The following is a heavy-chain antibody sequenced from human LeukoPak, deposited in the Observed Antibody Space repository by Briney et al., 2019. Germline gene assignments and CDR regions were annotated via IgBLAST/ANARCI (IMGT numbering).Heavy chain of an antibody. CDR2: ISAYNGNT. J-gene: IGHJ4*02. D-gene: IGHD6-13*01. CDR3: ARGYSSSWYDNFDY. Sequence: ASVKVSCKASGYTFTSYGISWVRQAPGQGLERMGWISAYNGNTNYAQKLQGRVSMTTDTSTSTAYMELRSLRSDDTAVYYCARGYSSSWYDNFDYWGQGTLVTVSS. V-gene: IGHV1-18*01. CDR1: GYTFTSYG.